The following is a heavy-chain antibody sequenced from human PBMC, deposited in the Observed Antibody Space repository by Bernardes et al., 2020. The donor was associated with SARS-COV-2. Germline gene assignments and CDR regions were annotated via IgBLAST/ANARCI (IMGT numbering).Heavy chain of an antibody. CDR2: ISSSSSTI. V-gene: IGHV3-48*01. CDR3: ARAQQLVQGSDY. CDR1: GFSFSSCS. J-gene: IGHJ4*02. Sequence: GRSLRLFCAASGFSFSSCSMNWVRQAPGKGLEWVSYISSSSSTIYYADSVKGRFTISRDNAKNSLYLQMNSLRAEDTAVYYCARAQQLVQGSDYWGQGTLVTVSS. D-gene: IGHD6-13*01.